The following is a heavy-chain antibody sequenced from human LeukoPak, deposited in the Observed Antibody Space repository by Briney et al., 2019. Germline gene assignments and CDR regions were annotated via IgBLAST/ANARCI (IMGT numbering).Heavy chain of an antibody. CDR1: GFTFNTYT. J-gene: IGHJ5*02. CDR3: ARDACSGGSCYSPWFDP. D-gene: IGHD2-15*01. V-gene: IGHV3-48*01. CDR2: ISGSSGII. Sequence: GGSLRLSCAASGFTFNTYTMNWVRQAPGKGLEWVSYISGSSGIIDYADSVRGRFTISRDNSKNTLYLQMNSLRAEDTAVYYCARDACSGGSCYSPWFDPWGQGTLVTVSS.